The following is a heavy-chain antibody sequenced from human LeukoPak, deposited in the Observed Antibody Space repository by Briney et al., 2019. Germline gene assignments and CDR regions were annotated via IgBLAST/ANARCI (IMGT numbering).Heavy chain of an antibody. J-gene: IGHJ4*02. CDR2: IYYSGTT. CDR1: GGSISSSSYY. V-gene: IGHV4-39*07. D-gene: IGHD6-13*01. Sequence: SETLSLTCTVSGGSISSSSYYWGWIRQPPGKGLEWIGSIYYSGTTYYNPSLKSPVTISIDTSRPQFSLRVYSVTAADTAVYYCARRQAAAGRDFDYWGQGTLVTVSS. CDR3: ARRQAAAGRDFDY.